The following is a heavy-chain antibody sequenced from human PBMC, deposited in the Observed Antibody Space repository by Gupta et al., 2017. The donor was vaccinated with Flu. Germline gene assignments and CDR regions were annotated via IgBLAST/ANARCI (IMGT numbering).Heavy chain of an antibody. Sequence: QVQLVESGGGVVQPGRSLRLSCATSGFSFSDYGMHWVRQAPGKGLEWVAIIWFDGNKKYYVDSVKGRFTISRDNSKKKLYLQMNSLRAEDTGVYYCAREDNSGDYYYGLDVWGQGTTVTVSS. CDR3: AREDNSGDYYYGLDV. J-gene: IGHJ6*02. CDR2: IWFDGNKK. CDR1: GFSFSDYG. D-gene: IGHD2-15*01. V-gene: IGHV3-33*01.